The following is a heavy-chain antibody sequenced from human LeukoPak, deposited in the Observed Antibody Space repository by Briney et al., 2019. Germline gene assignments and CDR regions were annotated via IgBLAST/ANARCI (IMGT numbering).Heavy chain of an antibody. D-gene: IGHD6-19*01. Sequence: PSETLSLTCAVSGGSISSSNWWSWVRQPPGKGLEWIGEIYHSGSTNYNPSLKSRVTISVDKSKNQFSLKLSSVTAADTAVYYCAKGRSVYSSGWFDYWGQGTLVTVSS. V-gene: IGHV4-4*02. CDR1: GGSISSSNW. J-gene: IGHJ4*02. CDR3: AKGRSVYSSGWFDY. CDR2: IYHSGST.